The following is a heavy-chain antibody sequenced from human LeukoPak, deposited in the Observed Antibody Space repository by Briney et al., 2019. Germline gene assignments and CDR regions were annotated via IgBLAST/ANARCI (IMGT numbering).Heavy chain of an antibody. CDR1: GFTFSSYG. V-gene: IGHV3-30*02. CDR2: IRYDGSNK. Sequence: GGSLRLSCAASGFTFSSYGMHWVRQAPGKGLEWVAFIRYDGSNKYYADSVKGRFTISRDNSKKTLYLQMNSLRAEDTAVYYCAKVGDSSGYYQNYFDYWGQGTLVTVSS. D-gene: IGHD3-22*01. CDR3: AKVGDSSGYYQNYFDY. J-gene: IGHJ4*02.